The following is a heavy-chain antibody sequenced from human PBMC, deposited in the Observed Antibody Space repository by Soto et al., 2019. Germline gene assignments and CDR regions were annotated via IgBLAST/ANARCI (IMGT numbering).Heavy chain of an antibody. J-gene: IGHJ5*02. Sequence: QVQLVESGGGVVQPGRSLRLSCAASGFTFSSYGMHWVRQAPGKGLEWVAVISYGGSNKYYADSVKGRFTISRDNSKNKLYLQMNNLRAEDTAVYYCAKDNCISTSCYRLYNWFDPWGQGTLVTVSS. CDR2: ISYGGSNK. D-gene: IGHD2-2*01. CDR3: AKDNCISTSCYRLYNWFDP. CDR1: GFTFSSYG. V-gene: IGHV3-30*18.